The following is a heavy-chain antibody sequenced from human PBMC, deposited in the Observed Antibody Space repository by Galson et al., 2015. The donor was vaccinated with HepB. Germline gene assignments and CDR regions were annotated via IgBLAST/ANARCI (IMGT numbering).Heavy chain of an antibody. CDR1: GFTFSSYA. J-gene: IGHJ6*02. D-gene: IGHD1-1*01. Sequence: SLRLSCAASGFTFSSYAMSWVRQAPGKGLEWVSAISGSGGSTYYADSVKGRFTISRDNSKNTLYLQMNSLRAEDTAVYYCAKVESLETLYYYYGMDVWGQGTTVTVSS. CDR3: AKVESLETLYYYYGMDV. V-gene: IGHV3-23*01. CDR2: ISGSGGST.